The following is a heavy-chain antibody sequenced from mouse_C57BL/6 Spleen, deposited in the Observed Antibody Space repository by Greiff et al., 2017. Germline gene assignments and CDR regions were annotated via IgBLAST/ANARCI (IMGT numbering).Heavy chain of an antibody. CDR3: ARLYEYRWDY. CDR2: INPNYGTT. D-gene: IGHD2-4*01. Sequence: VQLQPSGPELVKPGASVKISCKASGYSFTDYNLNWVKQSNGKSLEWIGVINPNYGTTSYTQTFKGMATLTVDQSSSTAYMQLNSLTSEDSAVYYCARLYEYRWDYWGQGTTLTVSS. V-gene: IGHV1-39*01. J-gene: IGHJ2*01. CDR1: GYSFTDYN.